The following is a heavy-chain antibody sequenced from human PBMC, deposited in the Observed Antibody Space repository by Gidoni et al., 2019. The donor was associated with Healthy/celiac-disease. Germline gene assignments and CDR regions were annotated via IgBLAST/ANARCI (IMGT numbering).Heavy chain of an antibody. V-gene: IGHV1-18*01. CDR1: GYTFTSYG. CDR3: ARDPGGGIAAAGTLDY. Sequence: SGAEVKKPGASVKVSCKASGYTFTSYGISWVRQAPGQGLEWMGWISAYNGNTNYAQKLQGRVTMTTDTSTSTAYMELRSLRSDDTAVYYWARDPGGGIAAAGTLDYWGQGTLVTVSS. J-gene: IGHJ4*02. D-gene: IGHD6-13*01. CDR2: ISAYNGNT.